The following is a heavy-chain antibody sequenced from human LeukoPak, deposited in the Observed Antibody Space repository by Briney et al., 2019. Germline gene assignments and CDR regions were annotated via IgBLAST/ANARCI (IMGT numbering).Heavy chain of an antibody. Sequence: GGSLRLSCAASGLTFSDYSMAWVRQAPGKGLEWVSSITSGGTYIYYADSVKGRFTISRDNAKNSLYLQMNSLRAEDTAVYYCARDLSGLWQQFGYWGQGTLVTVSS. J-gene: IGHJ4*02. D-gene: IGHD5-24*01. V-gene: IGHV3-21*01. CDR1: GLTFSDYS. CDR3: ARDLSGLWQQFGY. CDR2: ITSGGTYI.